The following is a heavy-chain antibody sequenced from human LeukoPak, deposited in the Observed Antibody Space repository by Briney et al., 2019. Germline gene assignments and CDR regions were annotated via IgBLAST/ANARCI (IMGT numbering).Heavy chain of an antibody. CDR2: ISYDGSNK. J-gene: IGHJ3*02. D-gene: IGHD2-2*01. CDR3: AREGSRSCSSTSCSTRGADAFDI. CDR1: GFTFSSYA. V-gene: IGHV3-30-3*01. Sequence: GGSLRLSCAASGFTFSSYAMHWVRQAPGKGLEWVAVISYDGSNKYYADSVKGRFTISRDNSKNTLYLQMNSLRAEDTAVYYCAREGSRSCSSTSCSTRGADAFDIWGQGTMVTVSS.